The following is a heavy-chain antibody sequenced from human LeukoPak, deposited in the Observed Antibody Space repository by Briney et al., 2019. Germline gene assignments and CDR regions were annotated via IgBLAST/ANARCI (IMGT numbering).Heavy chain of an antibody. CDR1: GFTFSSYA. V-gene: IGHV3-30-3*01. Sequence: GGSLRLSCAASGFTFSSYAMHWVRQAPGKGLEWVAVISYDGSNKYYADSVEGRFTISRDNSKNTLYLQMNSLRAEDTAVYYCAVSNWMDPWGQGTLVTVSS. CDR3: AVSNWMDP. CDR2: ISYDGSNK. J-gene: IGHJ5*02.